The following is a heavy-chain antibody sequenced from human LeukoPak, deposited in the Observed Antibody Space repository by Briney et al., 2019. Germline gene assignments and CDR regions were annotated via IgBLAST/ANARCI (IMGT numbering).Heavy chain of an antibody. V-gene: IGHV3-11*01. Sequence: GGSLRLSCAASGFTFSDYYMSWIRQAPGKGLEWVSYISSSGSTIYYADSVKGRFTISRDNAKNTLYLQMNSLRAEDTAVYYCAKVRTSGPSMGWFDPWGQGTLVTVSS. CDR2: ISSSGSTI. J-gene: IGHJ5*02. CDR1: GFTFSDYY. CDR3: AKVRTSGPSMGWFDP. D-gene: IGHD2/OR15-2a*01.